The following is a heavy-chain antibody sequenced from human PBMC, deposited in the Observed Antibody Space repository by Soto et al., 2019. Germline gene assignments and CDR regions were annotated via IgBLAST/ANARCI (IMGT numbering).Heavy chain of an antibody. V-gene: IGHV1-8*01. CDR1: GYTFASNA. J-gene: IGHJ4*02. D-gene: IGHD3-3*01. CDR2: MNPNSGNT. CDR3: AREKSGYYDY. Sequence: ASAEVCCKASGYTFASNAINSVRQATGQGLEWMGWMNPNSGNTGYAQKFQGRVTMTRNTSISTAYMELSSLRSEDTAVYYCAREKSGYYDYWGQGTLVTVSS.